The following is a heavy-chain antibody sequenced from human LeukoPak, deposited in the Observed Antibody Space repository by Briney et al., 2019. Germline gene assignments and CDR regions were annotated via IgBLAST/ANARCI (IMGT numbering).Heavy chain of an antibody. J-gene: IGHJ4*02. CDR3: AKDRGSSSPMRYYFDY. D-gene: IGHD6-19*01. Sequence: PGGSLRLSCAASGLTFSSYAMTWVRQAPGKGLEWVSSISSSGASTYHADSVKGRFTISGDNSKNTLYLQMNSLTAEDTAIYYCAKDRGSSSPMRYYFDYWGQGTLVTVSS. CDR1: GLTFSSYA. CDR2: ISSSGAST. V-gene: IGHV3-23*01.